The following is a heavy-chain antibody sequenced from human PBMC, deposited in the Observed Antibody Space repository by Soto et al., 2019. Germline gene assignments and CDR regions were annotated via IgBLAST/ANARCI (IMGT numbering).Heavy chain of an antibody. CDR1: GFMFSSAW. J-gene: IGHJ4*02. CDR3: FEGWKDF. D-gene: IGHD1-1*01. CDR2: MKSKRDGGTT. V-gene: IGHV3-15*01. Sequence: HLVEAGGDLVKPGGSLRLSCAASGFMFSSAWMSWFRQAPGKGLEWVGRMKSKRDGGTTDYAPPVKGRFVISRDDSKNTLYLQMNSLKTDDTAVYYCFEGWKDFWGQGTLVAVSS.